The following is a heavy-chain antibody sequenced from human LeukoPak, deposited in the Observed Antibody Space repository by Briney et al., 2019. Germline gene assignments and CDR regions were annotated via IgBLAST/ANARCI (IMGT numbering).Heavy chain of an antibody. CDR3: ARDWGCVAGTAGDY. J-gene: IGHJ4*02. D-gene: IGHD1-14*01. CDR2: IIPKSGGT. V-gene: IGHV1-2*02. Sequence: ASVKVSCKPSGDTFTGYYIHWVRQAPGQGLEWMGWIIPKSGGTNYAQNFQGRVTMTRDTSINTVYLDLRTLRSDDTDIYYCARDWGCVAGTAGDYWGQGTLVTVSS. CDR1: GDTFTGYY.